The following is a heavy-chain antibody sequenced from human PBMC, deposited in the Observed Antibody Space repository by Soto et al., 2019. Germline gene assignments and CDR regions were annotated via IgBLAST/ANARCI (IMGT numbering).Heavy chain of an antibody. V-gene: IGHV3-72*01. D-gene: IGHD1-26*01. CDR2: TRNRANSYTT. Sequence: EVQLVESGGGLVQPGGSLRLSCATSGFTFSDHYMDWVRQAPGKGLEWLGRTRNRANSYTTEYAASVKGRFIISRDDSKNSLYLQMHSMTTEDTAVYYCARAFRDSGTYWFDPWGQGTLVTVSS. J-gene: IGHJ5*02. CDR1: GFTFSDHY. CDR3: ARAFRDSGTYWFDP.